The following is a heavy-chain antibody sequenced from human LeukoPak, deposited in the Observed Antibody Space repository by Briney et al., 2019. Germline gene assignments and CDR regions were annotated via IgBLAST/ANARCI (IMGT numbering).Heavy chain of an antibody. CDR2: IYHSGGT. CDR1: GGSISSSNW. J-gene: IGHJ6*02. V-gene: IGHV4-4*02. Sequence: SETPSLTCAVSGGSISSSNWWNWVRQPPGKGLEWIGEIYHSGGTSYNPSLKSRVTISVDKSKNQFSLKLSSVTAADTAVYYCARDNWNYGSSMDVWGQGTTVTVSS. D-gene: IGHD1-7*01. CDR3: ARDNWNYGSSMDV.